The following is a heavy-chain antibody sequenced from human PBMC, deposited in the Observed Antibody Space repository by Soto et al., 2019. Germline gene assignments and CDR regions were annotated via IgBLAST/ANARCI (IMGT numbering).Heavy chain of an antibody. CDR2: IDPSGGVT. J-gene: IGHJ6*03. Sequence: ASVKVSCKASGYTFTKFHIHWVRQAPGQGLEWMGMIDPSGGVTRDAQRFQGRVTMTRDTSTSTVYMELSSLRSEDTAVYYCARDGEVVPAATSYYYYMDVWGKGTTVTDS. CDR3: ARDGEVVPAATSYYYYMDV. CDR1: GYTFTKFH. D-gene: IGHD2-2*01. V-gene: IGHV1-46*03.